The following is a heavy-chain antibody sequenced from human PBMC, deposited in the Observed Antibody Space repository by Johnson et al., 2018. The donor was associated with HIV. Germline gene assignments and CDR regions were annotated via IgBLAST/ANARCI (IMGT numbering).Heavy chain of an antibody. CDR2: ISYDGSNK. D-gene: IGHD6-13*01. Sequence: QVHLVESGGGVVQPGRSLRLSCAASGFTFSSYGMHWVRQAPGKGLEWVAVISYDGSNKYYADSVKGRFTISRDNSKNTLYLQMNILRAEDTAVYYCAKTYSSSWYAFDIWGQGTMVTVSS. CDR1: GFTFSSYG. J-gene: IGHJ3*02. V-gene: IGHV3-30*18. CDR3: AKTYSSSWYAFDI.